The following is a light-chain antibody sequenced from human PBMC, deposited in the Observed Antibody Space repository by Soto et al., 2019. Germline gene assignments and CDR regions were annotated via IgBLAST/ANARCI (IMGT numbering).Light chain of an antibody. CDR3: CSYAGSSTYV. Sequence: QSVLTQPASVSGSPGQSITVSCTGTSSDVGSYNLVSWYQPHPGKAPKLMIYEGTKRPSGVSNRFSGSKSGNTASLTISALQAEDEADYYCCSYAGSSTYVFGTGTKVTVL. V-gene: IGLV2-23*01. CDR2: EGT. CDR1: SSDVGSYNL. J-gene: IGLJ1*01.